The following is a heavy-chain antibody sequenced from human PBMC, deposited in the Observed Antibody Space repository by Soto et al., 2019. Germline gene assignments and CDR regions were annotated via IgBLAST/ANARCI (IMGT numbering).Heavy chain of an antibody. V-gene: IGHV4-4*07. CDR1: GGSISSYY. D-gene: IGHD3-10*01. J-gene: IGHJ4*02. CDR3: ARDLKFGQPDY. Sequence: QVQLQESGPGLVKPSETLSLTCTVSGGSISSYYWTWIRQPSGKGLEWIGRIYTSGSTNYNPSLKSRVTLSVDTSKNQFSLKLISVTAADTAVYYCARDLKFGQPDYWGQGSQVTVSS. CDR2: IYTSGST.